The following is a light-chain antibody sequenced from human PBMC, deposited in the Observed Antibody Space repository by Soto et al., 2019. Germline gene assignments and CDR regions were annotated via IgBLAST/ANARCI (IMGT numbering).Light chain of an antibody. CDR3: QQSYRSPYT. CDR1: QSINIY. J-gene: IGKJ2*01. Sequence: IQMTQSPSSLSASVGDRVTVTCRASQSINIYLNWYQQKPGKAPTLLIYGASSFQSGVPSRFSGGGSRTDFTLTISSLQPEDFATYYCQQSYRSPYTFGQGTKLEIK. CDR2: GAS. V-gene: IGKV1-39*01.